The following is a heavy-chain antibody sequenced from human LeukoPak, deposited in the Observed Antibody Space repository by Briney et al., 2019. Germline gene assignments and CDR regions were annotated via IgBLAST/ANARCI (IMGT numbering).Heavy chain of an antibody. V-gene: IGHV3-48*03. CDR2: ISSSGSTI. CDR3: ARDPYSGNYGAYYYYYMDV. D-gene: IGHD1-26*01. J-gene: IGHJ6*03. Sequence: GRSLRLSCAASGFTFSSYEMNWVRQAPGKGLEWVSYISSSGSTIYYADSVKGRFTISRDNAKNSLYLQMDSLRVEDTAEYYCARDPYSGNYGAYYYYYMDVWGKGTTVTVSS. CDR1: GFTFSSYE.